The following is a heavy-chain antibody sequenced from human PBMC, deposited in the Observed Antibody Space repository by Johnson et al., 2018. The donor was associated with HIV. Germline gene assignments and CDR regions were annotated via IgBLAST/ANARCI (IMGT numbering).Heavy chain of an antibody. J-gene: IGHJ3*02. V-gene: IGHV3-30-3*01. D-gene: IGHD2-15*01. CDR1: GFTFSSYA. CDR2: ISYDGSNE. Sequence: QMQLVESGGGVVQPGRSLRLSCAASGFTFSSYAMHWVRQAPGKGLEWVAVISYDGSNEYFADYVKGRFTISRDNFKNTLYLQMNSLRAEDTAVYYCARDGRYCSGGSCPDALDIWGQGTMVTVSS. CDR3: ARDGRYCSGGSCPDALDI.